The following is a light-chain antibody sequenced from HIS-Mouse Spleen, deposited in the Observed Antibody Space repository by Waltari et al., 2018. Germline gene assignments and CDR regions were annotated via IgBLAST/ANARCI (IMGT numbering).Light chain of an antibody. Sequence: QSALTQPASVSGSPGQSLTLPCTGTSSDFGSYNLFSWYQQHPGKAPKLMIYEGSKRPSGVSNRFSGSKSGNTASLTISGLQAEDEADYYCCSYAGSSSVVFGGGTKLTVL. J-gene: IGLJ2*01. CDR1: SSDFGSYNL. CDR3: CSYAGSSSVV. CDR2: EGS. V-gene: IGLV2-23*01.